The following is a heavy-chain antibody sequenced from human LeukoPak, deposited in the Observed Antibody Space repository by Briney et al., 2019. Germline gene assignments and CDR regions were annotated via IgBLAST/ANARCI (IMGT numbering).Heavy chain of an antibody. V-gene: IGHV1-2*02. CDR2: IRPNSGGT. CDR3: ATVTATYYDILTGYSKGYYFDY. J-gene: IGHJ4*02. Sequence: HRASVKVSCKASGYTFAAYYMYWVRQAPGQGLEWMGWIRPNSGGTNYTQKFQGRVTMTRDTSINTAYMELSSLRSEDTAVYYCATVTATYYDILTGYSKGYYFDYWGQGTLVTVSS. D-gene: IGHD3-9*01. CDR1: GYTFAAYY.